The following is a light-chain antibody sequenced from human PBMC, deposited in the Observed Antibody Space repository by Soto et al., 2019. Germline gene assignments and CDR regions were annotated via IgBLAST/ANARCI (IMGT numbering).Light chain of an antibody. CDR1: SSDVGSCNC. CDR3: CSSVVSPTWV. V-gene: IGLV2-23*02. J-gene: IGLJ3*02. CDR2: EVN. Sequence: QSVLTQPASVSGSPGQSITISCTGTSSDVGSCNCVSWYQQHPGKDPTLMIYEVNKRPSGISNRSSGSKSGNTASLTISGLPAEDEADYYCCSSVVSPTWVFGGGTKLTVL.